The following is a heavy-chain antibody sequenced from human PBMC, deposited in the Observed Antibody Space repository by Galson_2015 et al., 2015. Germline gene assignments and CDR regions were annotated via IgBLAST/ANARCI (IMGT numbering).Heavy chain of an antibody. CDR2: IYSETMT. Sequence: LRLSCAASGFSVNSDYISWVRQAPGKGLEWVSIIYSETMTYYADSVMGRFTISRDNSRKTVHLQMDSLRAEDTAVYYCARGAQWLATGYYFDYWGQGTLVTVSS. CDR3: ARGAQWLATGYYFDY. D-gene: IGHD6-19*01. J-gene: IGHJ4*02. CDR1: GFSVNSDY. V-gene: IGHV3-53*01.